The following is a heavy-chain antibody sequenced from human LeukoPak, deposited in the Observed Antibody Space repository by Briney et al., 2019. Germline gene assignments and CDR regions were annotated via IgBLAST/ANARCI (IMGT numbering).Heavy chain of an antibody. Sequence: GGSLRLSCAASGFTFSSYAMSWVRQAPGKGLEWVSAISGSGGSTYYADSVKGRFTISRDNSKNTLYLQMNSLRAEDTAVYYCAKGLGYYYDSSGYYPPYYFDYWGQGTLVTVSS. CDR3: AKGLGYYYDSSGYYPPYYFDY. V-gene: IGHV3-23*01. CDR1: GFTFSSYA. J-gene: IGHJ4*02. CDR2: ISGSGGST. D-gene: IGHD3-22*01.